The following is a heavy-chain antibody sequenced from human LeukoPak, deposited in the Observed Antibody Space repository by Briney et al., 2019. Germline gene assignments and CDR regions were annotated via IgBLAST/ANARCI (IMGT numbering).Heavy chain of an antibody. V-gene: IGHV3-23*01. Sequence: GGSLRLSCAGSGFAFTKFAMTWVRQAPGKGLEWVSSMGHTGDTYYLDSVKGRFSLSRDVSKNTLYLQMNSLRAEDTAVYYCARKGQGYSNYWFDPWGQGTLVTVSS. J-gene: IGHJ5*02. CDR2: MGHTGDT. CDR3: ARKGQGYSNYWFDP. CDR1: GFAFTKFA. D-gene: IGHD4-4*01.